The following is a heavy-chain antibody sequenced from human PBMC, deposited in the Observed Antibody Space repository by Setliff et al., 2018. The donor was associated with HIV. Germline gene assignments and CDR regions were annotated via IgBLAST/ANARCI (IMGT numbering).Heavy chain of an antibody. CDR3: AREDYYYYGMDV. Sequence: PAETLSLTCTVSGGSISSGSYYWNWIRQPAGKGLEWIGRIYTSGSTNYNPSLKSRVTISVDTSKNQFSLKLSSVTAADTAVYYCAREDYYYYGMDVWGQGTTVTVSS. V-gene: IGHV4-61*02. CDR2: IYTSGST. CDR1: GGSISSGSYY. J-gene: IGHJ6*02.